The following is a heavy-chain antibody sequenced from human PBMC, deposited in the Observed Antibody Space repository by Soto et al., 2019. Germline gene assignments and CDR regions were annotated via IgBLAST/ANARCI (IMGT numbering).Heavy chain of an antibody. CDR1: CGCIRGSS. Sequence: ERLCLPCPVGCGCIRGSSWSWIRQTPGKVLEWVGYIHYSGSTSYNPSLKSRVTMSVDSAKNQFFLQLSYVTAADPAVYFCAKHRRTDAEGYAFDGWGQGALVTFSS. CDR3: AKHRRTDAEGYAFDG. J-gene: IGHJ4*02. CDR2: IHYSGST. V-gene: IGHV4-59*01. D-gene: IGHD2-15*01.